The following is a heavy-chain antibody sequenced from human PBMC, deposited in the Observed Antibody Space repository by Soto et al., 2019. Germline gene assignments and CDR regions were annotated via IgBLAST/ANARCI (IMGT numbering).Heavy chain of an antibody. D-gene: IGHD6-19*01. CDR1: GFTFSTYA. Sequence: GGSLRLSCAASGFTFSTYAMHWVRQAPGKGLEWVAIIWYDGSNKYYADSVKGRFTISRDNSKNTLYLQMNSLRAEDTAVFYCARELHDSRGWRADYYYGMDVWGQGTTVTV. J-gene: IGHJ6*02. V-gene: IGHV3-33*01. CDR3: ARELHDSRGWRADYYYGMDV. CDR2: IWYDGSNK.